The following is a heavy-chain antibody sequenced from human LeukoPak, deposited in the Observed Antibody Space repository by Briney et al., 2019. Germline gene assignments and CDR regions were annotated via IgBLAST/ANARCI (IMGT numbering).Heavy chain of an antibody. J-gene: IGHJ4*02. Sequence: PSQTLSLTCAVYGGSFSGYYWSWIRQPPGKGLEWIGEINHSGSTNYNPSLKSRVTISVDTSKNQFSLNLSSVTAADTALYYCAKHYMGSSYNHALDCWGQGTLVTVSS. CDR2: INHSGST. D-gene: IGHD3-10*01. V-gene: IGHV4-34*01. CDR3: AKHYMGSSYNHALDC. CDR1: GGSFSGYY.